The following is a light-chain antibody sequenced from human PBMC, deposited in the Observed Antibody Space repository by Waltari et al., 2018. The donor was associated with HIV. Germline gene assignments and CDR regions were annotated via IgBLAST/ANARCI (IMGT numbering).Light chain of an antibody. CDR1: QSVSSSY. Sequence: EIVLTQSPGTLSLSPGERATLSCRASQSVSSSYLAWYQQKPGQAPRLLLYGASSRATGIPGRFSGSGSGTDFTLTISRLEPEDFAMYYCQQYGSSPSWTFGQGTKVEIK. J-gene: IGKJ1*01. CDR3: QQYGSSPSWT. CDR2: GAS. V-gene: IGKV3-20*01.